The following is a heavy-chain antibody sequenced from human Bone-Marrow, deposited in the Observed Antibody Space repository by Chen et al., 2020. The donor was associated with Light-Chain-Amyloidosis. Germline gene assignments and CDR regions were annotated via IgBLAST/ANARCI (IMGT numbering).Heavy chain of an antibody. CDR3: ARRRDGYNFDY. J-gene: IGHJ4*02. CDR2: IYPDDSDA. Sequence: EVQLEQSGPEVKKPGESLKISCKGSGYTFPNYWIGWVRQMPGKGLEWMGVIYPDDSDARYSPSFAGRVTISADKSITTAYLQWRSLKASDTAMYYCARRRDGYNFDYWGQGTLVTVSS. CDR1: GYTFPNYW. V-gene: IGHV5-51*01. D-gene: IGHD5-12*01.